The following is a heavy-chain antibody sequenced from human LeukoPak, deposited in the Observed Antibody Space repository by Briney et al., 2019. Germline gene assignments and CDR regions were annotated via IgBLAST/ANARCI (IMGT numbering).Heavy chain of an antibody. CDR3: ARLDSGYDSGPYYYYGMDV. D-gene: IGHD5-12*01. CDR2: IIPILGIA. Sequence: SVKVSCKASGGTFSSYAISWVRQAPGQGLEWMGRIIPILGIANYAQKFQGRVTITADKSTSTAYMELSSLRSEDTAVYYCARLDSGYDSGPYYYYGMDVWGQGTTVTVSS. V-gene: IGHV1-69*04. CDR1: GGTFSSYA. J-gene: IGHJ6*02.